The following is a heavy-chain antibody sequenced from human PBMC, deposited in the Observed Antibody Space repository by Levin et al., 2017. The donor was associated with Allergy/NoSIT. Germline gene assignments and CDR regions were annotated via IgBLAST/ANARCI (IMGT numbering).Heavy chain of an antibody. CDR1: GFIFSDYG. Sequence: GGSLRLSCAASGFIFSDYGMHWVRQAPGKGLEWVAVISNDGINQYYADSVKGRFTISRDDSKNTLYLQMNRLRTEDTAVYYCARPRLSYYYDYGMDVWGQGTTVTVS. D-gene: IGHD1-1*01. CDR3: ARPRLSYYYDYGMDV. J-gene: IGHJ6*02. CDR2: ISNDGINQ. V-gene: IGHV3-30*03.